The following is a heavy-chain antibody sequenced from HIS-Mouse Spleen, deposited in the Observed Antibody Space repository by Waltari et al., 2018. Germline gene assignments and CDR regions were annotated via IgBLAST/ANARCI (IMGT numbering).Heavy chain of an antibody. J-gene: IGHJ1*01. Sequence: EVQLVESGGVVVQPGGALRLSVDASGLPLDVYTMHWVRQGPGKGLEWVSLISWDGGSTYYADSVKGRFTISRDNSKNSLYVQMNSLRTEDTALYYCAKDGEAGDFQHWGQGTLVTVSS. CDR1: GLPLDVYT. CDR2: ISWDGGST. CDR3: AKDGEAGDFQH. V-gene: IGHV3-43*01. D-gene: IGHD6-13*01.